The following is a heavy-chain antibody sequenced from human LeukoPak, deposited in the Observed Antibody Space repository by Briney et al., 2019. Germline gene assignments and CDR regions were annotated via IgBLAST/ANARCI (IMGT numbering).Heavy chain of an antibody. D-gene: IGHD1-26*01. J-gene: IGHJ6*02. CDR1: GYTLTELS. CDR3: ARARSRSYLSHYYYYGMDV. V-gene: IGHV1-24*01. CDR2: FDPEDGET. Sequence: VASVKVSCKVSGYTLTELSMHWVRQAPGKGLEWMGGFDPEDGETIYAQKFQGRVTMTEDTSTDTAYMELSSLRSEDTAVYYCARARSRSYLSHYYYYGMDVWGQGTTVTVSS.